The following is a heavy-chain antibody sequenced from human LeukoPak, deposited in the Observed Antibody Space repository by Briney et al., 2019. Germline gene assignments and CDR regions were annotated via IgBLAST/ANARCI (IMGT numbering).Heavy chain of an antibody. J-gene: IGHJ4*02. Sequence: PGRSLRLSCAASVFTFSSYGMHWVRQAPGKGLEWVAVIWYDGSNKYYADSVKGRFTISRDNSKNTLYLQMTRLRAEDTAVYYCARGVSQGIAAAGTFGDYWGQGTLVTVSS. CDR2: IWYDGSNK. D-gene: IGHD6-13*01. CDR3: ARGVSQGIAAAGTFGDY. V-gene: IGHV3-33*01. CDR1: VFTFSSYG.